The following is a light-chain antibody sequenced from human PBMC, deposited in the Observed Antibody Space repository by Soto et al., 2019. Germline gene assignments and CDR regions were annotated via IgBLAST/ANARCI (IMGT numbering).Light chain of an antibody. CDR2: EVN. V-gene: IGLV2-8*01. CDR3: SSFVHGTSYV. J-gene: IGLJ1*01. CDR1: SNDVGRFNY. Sequence: QSVLTQAPSASGSPGQSVTISCAGTSNDVGRFNYVSWYQRHPGKAPKLIIYEVNKRPSGVPDRFSGSKSGNTASLTVSGIQAEDEADYFCSSFVHGTSYVFGTGTKVTVL.